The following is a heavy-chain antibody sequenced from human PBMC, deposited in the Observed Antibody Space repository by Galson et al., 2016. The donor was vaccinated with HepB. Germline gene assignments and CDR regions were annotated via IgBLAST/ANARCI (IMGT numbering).Heavy chain of an antibody. CDR2: ISAYSGNT. CDR1: GFTFTDYG. Sequence: SVKVSCKASGFTFTDYGLCWVRQAPGQGLEWLGWISAYSGNTDYAQKFQGRVAVTTDTSTNTVYMELRSLRSDDTAVYYCARLEPGARQRLNWYFELWGRGTLVTVSS. CDR3: ARLEPGARQRLNWYFEL. D-gene: IGHD6-25*01. J-gene: IGHJ2*01. V-gene: IGHV1-18*04.